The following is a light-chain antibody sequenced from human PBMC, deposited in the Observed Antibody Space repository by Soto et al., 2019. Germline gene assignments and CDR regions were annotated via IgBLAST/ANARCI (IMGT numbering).Light chain of an antibody. V-gene: IGLV2-14*01. CDR1: RTDIGGYNY. CDR3: TSYTNSKAYIL. J-gene: IGLJ2*01. CDR2: EVT. Sequence: QSALTQPASVSGSLGQSINISCTGTRTDIGGYNYVSWYQQYPGKAPKLVICEVTSRPSGISDRFSGSKSGNTASLTISGLQAEDEADYFCTSYTNSKAYILFGGGTKLTVL.